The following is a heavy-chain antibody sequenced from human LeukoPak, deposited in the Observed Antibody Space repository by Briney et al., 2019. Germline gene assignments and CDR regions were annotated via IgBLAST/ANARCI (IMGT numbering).Heavy chain of an antibody. J-gene: IGHJ5*02. Sequence: GASVKVSCKASGYTFTSYYMHWVRQAPGQGLEWMGWINPNSGGTNYAQKFQGRVTMTRDTSISTAYMELSRLRSDDTAVYYCASILYCSSTSCYTDFTRDWFDPWGQGTLVTVSS. D-gene: IGHD2-2*02. CDR1: GYTFTSYY. V-gene: IGHV1-2*02. CDR3: ASILYCSSTSCYTDFTRDWFDP. CDR2: INPNSGGT.